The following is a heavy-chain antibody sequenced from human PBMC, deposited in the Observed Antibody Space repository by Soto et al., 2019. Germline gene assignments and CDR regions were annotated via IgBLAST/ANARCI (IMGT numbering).Heavy chain of an antibody. Sequence: SGPTLVNPTQTLTLTCTFSGFSLSTSGMCVSWIRKPPGKALEWLARIDWDDDKYYSTSLKTRLTISKDTSKNQVVLTMTNMDPVDTASYYCARTRVVVAASPAFFDYWGQGTLVTVSS. CDR2: IDWDDDK. D-gene: IGHD2-15*01. J-gene: IGHJ4*02. CDR1: GFSLSTSGMC. V-gene: IGHV2-70*11. CDR3: ARTRVVVAASPAFFDY.